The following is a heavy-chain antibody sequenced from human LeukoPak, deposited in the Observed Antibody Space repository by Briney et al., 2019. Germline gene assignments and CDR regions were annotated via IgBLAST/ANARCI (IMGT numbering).Heavy chain of an antibody. CDR2: INHSGST. V-gene: IGHV4-34*01. CDR1: GGSFSGYY. D-gene: IGHD2-2*01. Sequence: SETLSLTCAVYGGSFSGYYWSWIRQPPGKGLEWIGEINHSGSTNYNPSLKSRVTISVDTSKNQSSLKLSSVTAADTAVYYCASIVVVPAAAPRPNYYYYYGMDVWGQGTTVTVSS. CDR3: ASIVVVPAAAPRPNYYYYYGMDV. J-gene: IGHJ6*02.